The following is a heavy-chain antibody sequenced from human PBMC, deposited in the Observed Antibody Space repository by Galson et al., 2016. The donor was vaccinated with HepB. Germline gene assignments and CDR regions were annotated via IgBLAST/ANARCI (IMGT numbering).Heavy chain of an antibody. Sequence: ETLSLTCTVYGGSFSGYYWSWIRQPPGKGLEWIGEINHSGTTNYNPSLKSRVTISVDSSKNQFSLKLSSVTAAGTAVYYCARAVRKQTLRGYSTQLGYGMDGWGKGTTVTVSS. V-gene: IGHV4-34*01. D-gene: IGHD5-18*01. J-gene: IGHJ6*04. CDR3: ARAVRKQTLRGYSTQLGYGMDG. CDR1: GGSFSGYY. CDR2: INHSGTT.